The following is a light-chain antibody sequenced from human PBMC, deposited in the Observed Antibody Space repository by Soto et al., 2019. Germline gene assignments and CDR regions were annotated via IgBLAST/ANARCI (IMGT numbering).Light chain of an antibody. V-gene: IGKV3-20*01. Sequence: EIVLTQSPGTLSLSPGERATLSCRASQSVISSHLAWYQPKPGQAPKLLIYDASSRATGIPDRFSGSGSGTDLTLTISRLEPEDFAVYYCQQYGSLWTFGQGTKLEIK. CDR1: QSVISSH. CDR3: QQYGSLWT. J-gene: IGKJ2*02. CDR2: DAS.